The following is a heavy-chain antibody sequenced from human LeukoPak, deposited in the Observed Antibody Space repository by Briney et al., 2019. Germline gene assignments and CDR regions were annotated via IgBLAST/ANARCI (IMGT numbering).Heavy chain of an antibody. CDR3: ARDPSHYYDSSGYF. J-gene: IGHJ4*02. V-gene: IGHV3-7*01. D-gene: IGHD3-22*01. CDR1: GFTVSNNY. Sequence: GGSLRLSCAASGFTVSNNYMSWVRQAPGKGLEWVANIKQDGSEKYYVDSVKGRFTISRDNAKNSLYLQMNSLRAEDTAVYYCARDPSHYYDSSGYFWGQGTLVTVSS. CDR2: IKQDGSEK.